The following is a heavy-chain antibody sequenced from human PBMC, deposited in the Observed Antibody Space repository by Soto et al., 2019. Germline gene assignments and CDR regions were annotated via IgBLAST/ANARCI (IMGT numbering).Heavy chain of an antibody. CDR2: IYYSGST. CDR3: ARHRGYGDYDY. D-gene: IGHD4-17*01. J-gene: IGHJ4*02. CDR1: GGSISSYY. V-gene: IGHV4-59*08. Sequence: SETLSLTCTVSGGSISSYYWSWIRQPPGKGLEWIGYIYYSGSTNYNPSLKSRVTISVDTSKNQFSLKLSSVTAADTAVYYCARHRGYGDYDYWGQGTLVTVSS.